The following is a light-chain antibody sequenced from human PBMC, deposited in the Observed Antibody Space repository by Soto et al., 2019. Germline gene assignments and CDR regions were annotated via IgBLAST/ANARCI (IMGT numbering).Light chain of an antibody. Sequence: EIVMTQSPATLSVSPGERATLSCRASQSVSILLAWYQQKPGQAPRLLIYGASSRATGIPDRFSGSGSGRDFTLTISRLEPEDSAVYYCQQYAGSPWTFGQGTKVDIK. CDR2: GAS. V-gene: IGKV3-20*01. J-gene: IGKJ1*01. CDR1: QSVSIL. CDR3: QQYAGSPWT.